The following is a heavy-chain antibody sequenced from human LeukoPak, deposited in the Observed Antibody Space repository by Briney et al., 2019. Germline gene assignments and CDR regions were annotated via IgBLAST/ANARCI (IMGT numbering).Heavy chain of an antibody. CDR2: IYYSGST. J-gene: IGHJ3*02. D-gene: IGHD2-21*01. V-gene: IGHV4-59*01. CDR3: ESCSGGGAFDI. Sequence: SETLSLTCTVSGGSISSYYWSWIRQPPGKGLEWIGYIYYSGSTNYNPSLKSRVTISVDTSKNQFSLKLSSVTAADTAVYYCESCSGGGAFDIWGQGTMVTVSS. CDR1: GGSISSYY.